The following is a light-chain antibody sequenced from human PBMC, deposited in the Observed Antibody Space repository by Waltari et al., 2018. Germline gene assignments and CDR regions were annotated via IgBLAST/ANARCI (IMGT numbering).Light chain of an antibody. CDR2: RDT. V-gene: IGLV3-25*03. Sequence: SYELTQPPSESVPPGQTARITCSGDALPKQYTYWYQQKPGQAPVLVMYRDTGRPPGIPGRFSGSSSGTTVTLTIGGVQAEDEADFYCQSADSSGTYVLFGGGTKLTVL. CDR3: QSADSSGTYVL. J-gene: IGLJ2*01. CDR1: ALPKQY.